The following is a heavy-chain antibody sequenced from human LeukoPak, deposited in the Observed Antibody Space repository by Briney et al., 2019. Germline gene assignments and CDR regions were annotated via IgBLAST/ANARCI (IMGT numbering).Heavy chain of an antibody. V-gene: IGHV3-21*01. J-gene: IGHJ4*02. D-gene: IGHD2-15*01. CDR1: GFTFSSYS. Sequence: GGSLRLSCAASGFTFSSYSMNGGRQARGKGLEWVSPISSSSSYIYYAASVKGRFTISRDNAKNSLYLQMTSLRAEDTAVYYCARPSLYCSGGSCYGPEDYWGQGTLVTVSS. CDR3: ARPSLYCSGGSCYGPEDY. CDR2: ISSSSSYI.